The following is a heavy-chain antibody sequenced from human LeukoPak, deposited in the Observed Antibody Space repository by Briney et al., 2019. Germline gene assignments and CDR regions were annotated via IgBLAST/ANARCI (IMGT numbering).Heavy chain of an antibody. V-gene: IGHV3-48*03. CDR1: GFTFSSYE. J-gene: IGHJ4*02. CDR3: MEPYVDY. Sequence: GGSLRLSCAASGFTFSSYEMNWVRQAPGKGLEWVSYISSSGRTIYYADSVKGRFTISRDNAKNSLYLQMNSLTAEDTAVYYCMEPYVDYWGQGTLVTVSS. CDR2: ISSSGRTI. D-gene: IGHD1-1*01.